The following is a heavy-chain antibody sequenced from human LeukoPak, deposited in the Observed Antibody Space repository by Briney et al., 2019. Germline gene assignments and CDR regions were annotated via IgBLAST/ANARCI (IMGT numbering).Heavy chain of an antibody. CDR1: GGSISGYY. Sequence: RSSETLSLTCTVSGGSISGYYWSWIRQPPGKGLEWIGYIYYSGSTNYNPSLKSRVTISVDTSKNQFSLKLSSVTAADTAVYYCARVPTYYYDSSGYYYFDYWGQGTLVTVSS. D-gene: IGHD3-22*01. V-gene: IGHV4-59*01. CDR2: IYYSGST. J-gene: IGHJ4*02. CDR3: ARVPTYYYDSSGYYYFDY.